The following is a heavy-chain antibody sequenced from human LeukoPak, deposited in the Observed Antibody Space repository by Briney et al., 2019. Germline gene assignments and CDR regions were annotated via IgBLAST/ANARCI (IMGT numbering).Heavy chain of an antibody. CDR1: GFSFSRYW. D-gene: IGHD1-14*01. J-gene: IGHJ4*02. CDR2: IKEDGSEQ. V-gene: IGHV3-7*01. CDR3: ARDSFETDIDY. Sequence: GGSLRLSCVASGFSFSRYWMSWVRQAPGKGLEWVANIKEDGSEQYYADSLKGRFTISRDNVKNSLYLHLNSLRAEDTAVYYCARDSFETDIDYWGQGTLVTVSS.